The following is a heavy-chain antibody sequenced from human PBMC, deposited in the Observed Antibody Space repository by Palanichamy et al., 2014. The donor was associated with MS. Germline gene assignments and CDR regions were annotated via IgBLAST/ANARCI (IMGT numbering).Heavy chain of an antibody. J-gene: IGHJ4*02. CDR2: ISGSGGST. CDR1: GFTFSSYA. D-gene: IGHD3-22*01. V-gene: IGHV3-23*01. CDR3: AMADSSGYYTSFDY. Sequence: EVQLLESGGGLVQPGGSLRLSCAASGFTFSSYAMSWVRQAPGKGLEWVSAISGSGGSTYFADSVKGRFTISRDNSKNTLCLQMNSLRAEDTAVYYCAMADSSGYYTSFDYWGQGTLVTVSS.